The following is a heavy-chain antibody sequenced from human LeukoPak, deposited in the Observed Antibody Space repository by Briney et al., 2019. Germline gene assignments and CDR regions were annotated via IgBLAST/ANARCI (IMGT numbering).Heavy chain of an antibody. CDR1: GFTFSSYA. D-gene: IGHD3-22*01. J-gene: IGHJ3*02. CDR3: AKDPYYDSSRDDAFDI. Sequence: AGSLRLTCAASGFTFSSYAMSWVRQAPGKGLEWVSAISGSGGSTYYADSVKGRFTISRDNSKNTLYLQMNSLGAEDMAVYYCAKDPYYDSSRDDAFDIWGQGTMVTVSS. CDR2: ISGSGGST. V-gene: IGHV3-23*01.